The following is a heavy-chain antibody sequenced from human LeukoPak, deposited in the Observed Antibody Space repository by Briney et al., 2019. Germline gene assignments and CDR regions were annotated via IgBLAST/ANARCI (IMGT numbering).Heavy chain of an antibody. Sequence: GGSLRLSCAASGFTFSDYYMSWIRQAPGKGLEWVSYISSSGSTIYYADSVKGRFTISRDNAKNSLYLQMNSLRAEDTAVYYCARECYCSSTSCYCPYYYYYGMDVWGQGTTVTVSS. CDR2: ISSSGSTI. CDR1: GFTFSDYY. D-gene: IGHD2-2*01. V-gene: IGHV3-11*04. J-gene: IGHJ6*02. CDR3: ARECYCSSTSCYCPYYYYYGMDV.